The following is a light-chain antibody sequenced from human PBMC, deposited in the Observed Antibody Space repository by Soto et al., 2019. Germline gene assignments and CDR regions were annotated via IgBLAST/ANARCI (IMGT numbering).Light chain of an antibody. V-gene: IGKV4-1*01. Sequence: DIVMTQSPDSLAVSLGERATINCKSSQSVLYSSNNKNYLAWYQQKPGQPPKLLIYWGSTRESGVPDRFSGSGSGTDFTLTISSLQAEDVAVYYCQQYYSTPTFGGGTKVEIK. CDR3: QQYYSTPT. CDR2: WGS. J-gene: IGKJ4*01. CDR1: QSVLYSSNNKNY.